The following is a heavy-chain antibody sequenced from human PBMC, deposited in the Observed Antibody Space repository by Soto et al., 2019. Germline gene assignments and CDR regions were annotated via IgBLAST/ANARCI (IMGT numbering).Heavy chain of an antibody. CDR2: IYPGDSET. Sequence: LGESLKISCKGSGYRFKTFSIAWVRQMPGKGLEWMGIIYPGDSETRYSPSFQGQVTISVDMSINTAYLQWSSLRASDTAMYYCARRFSGRYLQNWFDSWGQGTLVTVSS. CDR1: GYRFKTFS. V-gene: IGHV5-51*01. D-gene: IGHD1-1*01. CDR3: ARRFSGRYLQNWFDS. J-gene: IGHJ5*01.